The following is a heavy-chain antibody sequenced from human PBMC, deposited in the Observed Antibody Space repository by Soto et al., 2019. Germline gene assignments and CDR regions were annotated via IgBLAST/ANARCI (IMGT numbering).Heavy chain of an antibody. J-gene: IGHJ4*02. CDR3: ARDPVAVTGSFIDL. V-gene: IGHV3-30-3*01. CDR2: ISYHGREI. D-gene: IGHD6-19*01. Sequence: VGSLRLSCGVSGFNFGSYAFHSVRQAPGKGLEWLSVISYHGREIYYADSVKGRFTISRDNFKNTVYLQMNSLRSDDTALYYCARDPVAVTGSFIDLWGQGTLVTVSS. CDR1: GFNFGSYA.